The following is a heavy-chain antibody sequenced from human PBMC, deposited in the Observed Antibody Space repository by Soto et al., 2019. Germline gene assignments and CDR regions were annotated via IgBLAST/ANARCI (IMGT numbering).Heavy chain of an antibody. CDR2: ISSDGSNT. V-gene: IGHV3-30*18. CDR3: VKTAIIRLFGAVNAAYAMDV. Sequence: PGGSLRLSCAASGFTFTDYDMHCASQAPGKGLEWVASISSDGSNTYYADSVKGRFTISRDNSNNTLFLQLNSLKPEDTAVYSCVKTAIIRLFGAVNAAYAMDVRGRGT. CDR1: GFTFTDYD. D-gene: IGHD3-3*01. J-gene: IGHJ6*02.